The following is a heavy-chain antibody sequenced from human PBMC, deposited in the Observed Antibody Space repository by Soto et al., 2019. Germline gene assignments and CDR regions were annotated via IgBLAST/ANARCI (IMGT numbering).Heavy chain of an antibody. CDR1: GSTFSSYA. J-gene: IGHJ6*02. D-gene: IGHD3-10*01. CDR3: TRIDTMIRGVKRGMDV. V-gene: IGHV3-23*01. CDR2: ISGSGSST. Sequence: ELQLLDSGGGLVQPGGSLRLSCAASGSTFSSYAMSWVRQAPGKGLEWVSGISGSGSSTYYPDSLKGRFTISRDNSKNTVYLQMNSLRAEDTAVYYCTRIDTMIRGVKRGMDVWGQGTTVTVSS.